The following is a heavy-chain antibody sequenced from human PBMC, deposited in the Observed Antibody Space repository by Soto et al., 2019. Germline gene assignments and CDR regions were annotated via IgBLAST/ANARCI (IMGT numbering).Heavy chain of an antibody. Sequence: QVQLVESGGGVVQPGRSLRLSCAASGFTFSSYAMHWVRQAPGKGLEWVAVISYDGSNKYYADSVKGRFTISRDNSKNTLYLQMNSLRAEDTAVYYCARDLAAAGTVLNPSGYYYGMDVWGQGTTVTVSS. V-gene: IGHV3-30-3*01. J-gene: IGHJ6*02. CDR1: GFTFSSYA. CDR3: ARDLAAAGTVLNPSGYYYGMDV. CDR2: ISYDGSNK. D-gene: IGHD6-13*01.